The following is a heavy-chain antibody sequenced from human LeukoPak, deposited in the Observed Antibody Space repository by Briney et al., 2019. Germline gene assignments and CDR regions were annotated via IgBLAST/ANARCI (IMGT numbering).Heavy chain of an antibody. Sequence: ALVKVSCKASGYTFTGYYMHWVRQAPGQGLEWMGWINPNSGGTNYAQKFQGRVTMTRDTSISTAYMELSRLRPDDTAVYYCARQTLHCSSTSCLSFDPWGQGTLVTVSS. CDR3: ARQTLHCSSTSCLSFDP. V-gene: IGHV1-2*02. D-gene: IGHD2-2*01. CDR1: GYTFTGYY. J-gene: IGHJ5*02. CDR2: INPNSGGT.